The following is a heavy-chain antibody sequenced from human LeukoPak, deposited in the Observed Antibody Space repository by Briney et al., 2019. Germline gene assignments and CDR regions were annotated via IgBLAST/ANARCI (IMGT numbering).Heavy chain of an antibody. Sequence: GGSLRLSCAASEFTFSNYWMHWVRQAPGEGLVWVAHMIRNGRSTSYADSVKGRFTISRDNAKNTLYLQMNSLRTEDTAVYYCARDMYSSGWSYYFDHWGQGTLVTVSS. V-gene: IGHV3-74*01. CDR3: ARDMYSSGWSYYFDH. CDR2: MIRNGRST. CDR1: EFTFSNYW. J-gene: IGHJ4*02. D-gene: IGHD6-19*01.